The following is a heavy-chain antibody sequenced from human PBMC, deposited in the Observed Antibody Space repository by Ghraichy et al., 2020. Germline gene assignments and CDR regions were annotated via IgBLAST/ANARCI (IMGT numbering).Heavy chain of an antibody. CDR3: ARGGGVVGITN. V-gene: IGHV3-53*01. J-gene: IGHJ4*02. Sequence: LSLTCAASGFTVSSNYMSWVRQAPGKGLEWVSVIYAGGSTYYADYVKGRFTISRDNSKNTLYLQMNSLRAEDTAVYYCARGGGVVGITNWGQGTLVTVSS. D-gene: IGHD3-3*01. CDR1: GFTVSSNY. CDR2: IYAGGST.